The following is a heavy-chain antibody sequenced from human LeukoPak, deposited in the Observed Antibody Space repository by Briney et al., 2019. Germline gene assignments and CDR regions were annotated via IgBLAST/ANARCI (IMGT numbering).Heavy chain of an antibody. D-gene: IGHD5-12*01. CDR2: INPNSGVT. V-gene: IGHV1-2*02. CDR3: AKDRYGDYEAPFHYYMDA. Sequence: ASVQVSCKASGSTFTGYYMHWVRPAPGQGLEWMGWINPNSGVTNYAQKLQGRVTITRDTSIDTAYMQLSRLRSDDTAVYYCAKDRYGDYEAPFHYYMDAWGRGTTVTVSS. CDR1: GSTFTGYY. J-gene: IGHJ6*03.